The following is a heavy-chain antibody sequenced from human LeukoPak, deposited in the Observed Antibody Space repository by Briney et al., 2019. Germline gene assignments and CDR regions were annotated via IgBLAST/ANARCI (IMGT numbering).Heavy chain of an antibody. CDR2: INHSGST. Sequence: SETLSLTCAVYGGSFSGYYWSWIRQPPGKGLEWIGEINHSGSTNYNPSLKSRVTISVDTSKNQFSLKLSSVTAADTAVYYCARRGYCTNCVCPFDYWGQGTLVTVSS. CDR3: ARRGYCTNCVCPFDY. V-gene: IGHV4-34*01. D-gene: IGHD2-8*01. CDR1: GGSFSGYY. J-gene: IGHJ4*02.